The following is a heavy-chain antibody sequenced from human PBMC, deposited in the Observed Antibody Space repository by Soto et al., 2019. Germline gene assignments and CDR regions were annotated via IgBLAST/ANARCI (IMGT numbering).Heavy chain of an antibody. V-gene: IGHV1-46*01. J-gene: IGHJ4*02. CDR1: GYIFTNHY. CDR2: INPSGGST. CDR3: ARADYYDSSGFYYDC. D-gene: IGHD3-22*01. Sequence: QVQLVQSGAEVKKPGASVKVSCKASGYIFTNHYIHWVRLAPGQGLEWMGIINPSGGSTNYLQKFQGRITMTRDTSTSTVYMELSSLRSEDTAVYFCARADYYDSSGFYYDCWGQGTLVTVSS.